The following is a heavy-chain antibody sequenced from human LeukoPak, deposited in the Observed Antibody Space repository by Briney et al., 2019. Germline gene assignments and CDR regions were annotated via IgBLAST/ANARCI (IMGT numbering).Heavy chain of an antibody. J-gene: IGHJ5*02. CDR2: ISWNSGSI. D-gene: IGHD6-13*01. V-gene: IGHV3-9*01. CDR1: GFTFDDYA. CDR3: AKDRFRYSSSWYDNWFDP. Sequence: GGSLRLSCAASGFTFDDYAMHWVRQAPGKGLEWVSGISWNSGSIGYADSVKGRFTISRDNAKNSLYLQMNSLRAEDTALYYCAKDRFRYSSSWYDNWFDPWGQGTLVTVSS.